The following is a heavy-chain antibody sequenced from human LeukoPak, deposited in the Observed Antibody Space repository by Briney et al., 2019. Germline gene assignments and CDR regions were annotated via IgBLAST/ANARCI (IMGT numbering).Heavy chain of an antibody. D-gene: IGHD5-18*01. J-gene: IGHJ4*02. Sequence: GASVKVPCKASGYTFTSYDINWVRQATGQGLELMGWMNPNSGNTGYAQKFQGRITMTRDTSISTAYMELSSLRSEDTAVYYCARGREQLWLEYWGQGNMVTVSS. CDR2: MNPNSGNT. V-gene: IGHV1-8*01. CDR3: ARGREQLWLEY. CDR1: GYTFTSYD.